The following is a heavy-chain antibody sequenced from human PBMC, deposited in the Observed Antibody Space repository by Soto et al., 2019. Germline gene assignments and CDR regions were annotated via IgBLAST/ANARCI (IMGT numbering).Heavy chain of an antibody. CDR2: INHSGST. D-gene: IGHD2-15*01. J-gene: IGHJ6*03. CDR1: GGSISSYY. Sequence: SETLSLTCTVSGGSISSYYWSWIRRPPGKGLEWVGEINHSGSTNYNPSLKGRVTISVDTSKNQFSLKLSSVTAADTAVYYCARAGGKGYCSGGSCETRNSYSYYMDVWGKGTTVTVSS. V-gene: IGHV4-34*01. CDR3: ARAGGKGYCSGGSCETRNSYSYYMDV.